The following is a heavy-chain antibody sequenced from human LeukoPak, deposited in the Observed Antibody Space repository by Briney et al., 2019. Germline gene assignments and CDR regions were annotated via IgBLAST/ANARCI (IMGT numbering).Heavy chain of an antibody. CDR3: AAVTPAGEDGYTSGY. J-gene: IGHJ4*02. CDR1: GFTFTSSA. CDR2: IVVGSGNT. V-gene: IGHV1-58*01. D-gene: IGHD5-24*01. Sequence: GTSVKVSCKASGFTFTSSAVQWVRQARGQRLEWIGRIVVGSGNTNYAQKFQERVTITRDMSTSTAYMELSSLRSEDTAVYYCAAVTPAGEDGYTSGYWGQGTLVTVSS.